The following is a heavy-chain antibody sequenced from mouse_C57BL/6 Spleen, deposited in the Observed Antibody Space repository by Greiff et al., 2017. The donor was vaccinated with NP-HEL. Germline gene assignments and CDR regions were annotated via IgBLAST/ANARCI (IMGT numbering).Heavy chain of an antibody. J-gene: IGHJ3*01. D-gene: IGHD2-4*01. CDR2: IHPNSGST. Sequence: QVQLKQPGAELVKPGASVKLSCKASGYTFTSYWMHWVKQRPGQGLEWIGMIHPNSGSTNYNEKFKSKATLTVDKSSSTAYMQLSSLTSEDSAVYYCASTVYDYDGAWFAYWGQGTLVTVSA. V-gene: IGHV1-64*01. CDR3: ASTVYDYDGAWFAY. CDR1: GYTFTSYW.